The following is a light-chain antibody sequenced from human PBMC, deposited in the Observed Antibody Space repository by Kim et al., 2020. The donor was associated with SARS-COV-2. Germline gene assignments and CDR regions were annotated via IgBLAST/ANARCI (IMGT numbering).Light chain of an antibody. J-gene: IGKJ3*01. Sequence: GSPGESAPPSGTASQRVSSNLAWYQQKPGQPPRLLIYGASTRATDIPARFSGSGSGTEFTLTINSLQSEDFAVYYCQHYDNWPFTFGHGTKVDIK. CDR1: QRVSSN. CDR2: GAS. V-gene: IGKV3-15*01. CDR3: QHYDNWPFT.